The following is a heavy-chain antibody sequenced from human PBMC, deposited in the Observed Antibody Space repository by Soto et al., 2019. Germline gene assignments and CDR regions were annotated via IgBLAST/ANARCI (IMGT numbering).Heavy chain of an antibody. J-gene: IGHJ3*02. Sequence: QVQLVQSGAEVKKPGASVKVSCKASGYTFTGYYMHWVRQAPGQGREWMGWINPNSGGTNYAQKFQGWVTMTRDTSISTAYMELSRLRSDDTAVYYCARGNDYIWGSYRDDAFDIWGQGTMVTVSS. CDR2: INPNSGGT. CDR3: ARGNDYIWGSYRDDAFDI. D-gene: IGHD3-16*02. CDR1: GYTFTGYY. V-gene: IGHV1-2*04.